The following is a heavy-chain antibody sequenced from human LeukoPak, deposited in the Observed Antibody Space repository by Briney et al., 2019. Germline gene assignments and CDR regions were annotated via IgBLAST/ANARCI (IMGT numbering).Heavy chain of an antibody. CDR3: AHRRGPPGDYGNSLFDY. J-gene: IGHJ4*02. V-gene: IGHV2-5*02. D-gene: IGHD4-17*01. CDR1: GFSLSTSGVG. CDR2: IYWDDDK. Sequence: SGPTLVKPTQTLTLTCTFSGFSLSTSGVGVGWIRQPPGKALEWLALIYWDDDKRYSPSLKSRLTITKDTSKNQVVLTMTNMDPVDTATYYRAHRRGPPGDYGNSLFDYWGQGTLVTVSS.